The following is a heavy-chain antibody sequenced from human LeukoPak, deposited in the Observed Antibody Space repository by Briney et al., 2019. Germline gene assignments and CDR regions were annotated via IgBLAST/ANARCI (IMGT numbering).Heavy chain of an antibody. V-gene: IGHV3-74*01. CDR2: NNGDGSTT. D-gene: IGHD2-15*01. CDR1: GYSLSGYW. CDR3: ARDPRNVGLAP. J-gene: IGHJ5*02. Sequence: GGSLRLSCVASGYSLSGYWMYWVRQAPGKGLMYISRNNGDGSTTNYADVVKGRFTMSRDNVKNTLYLQMNSLRVEDTAVYYCARDPRNVGLAPWGQGTLVTVSS.